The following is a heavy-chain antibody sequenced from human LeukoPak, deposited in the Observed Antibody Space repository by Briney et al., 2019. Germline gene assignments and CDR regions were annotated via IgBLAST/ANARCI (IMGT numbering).Heavy chain of an antibody. CDR3: ASQGVVAATPGPCYFDY. V-gene: IGHV3-33*08. CDR2: IWYDGSNK. Sequence: QAGGSLRLSCAASGITFSSYWMSWVRQAPGKGLEWVAVIWYDGSNKYYADSVKGRFTISRDNSKNTLYLQMNSLRAEDTAVYYCASQGVVAATPGPCYFDYWGQGALVTVSS. CDR1: GITFSSYW. J-gene: IGHJ4*02. D-gene: IGHD2-15*01.